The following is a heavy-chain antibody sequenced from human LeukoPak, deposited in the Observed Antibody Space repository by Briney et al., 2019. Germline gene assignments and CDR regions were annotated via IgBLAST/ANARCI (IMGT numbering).Heavy chain of an antibody. J-gene: IGHJ4*02. V-gene: IGHV4-31*03. CDR1: GGSIRSGAYY. Sequence: SETLSLTCTVSGGSIRSGAYYWIWIRQHPGKGLEWIGYIYYSGSTYYNPSLESRVTISVDTSKNQFSLRLSSVTAADTAVYYCARDLSGDSSEPLGYFDYWGQGTLVTVSS. CDR2: IYYSGST. CDR3: ARDLSGDSSEPLGYFDY. D-gene: IGHD3-22*01.